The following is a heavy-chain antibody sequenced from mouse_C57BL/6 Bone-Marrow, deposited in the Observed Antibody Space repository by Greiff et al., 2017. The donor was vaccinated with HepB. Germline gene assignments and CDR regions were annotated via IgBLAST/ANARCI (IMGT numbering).Heavy chain of an antibody. CDR2: IDPENGDT. V-gene: IGHV14-4*01. CDR3: TPYYYGSSY. CDR1: GFNIKDDY. D-gene: IGHD1-1*01. J-gene: IGHJ2*01. Sequence: EVQVVESGAELVRPGASVKLSCTASGFNIKDDYMHWVKQRPEQGLEWIGWIDPENGDTEYASKFQGKATITADTSSNTAYLQLSSLTSEDTAVYYCTPYYYGSSYWGQGTTLTVSS.